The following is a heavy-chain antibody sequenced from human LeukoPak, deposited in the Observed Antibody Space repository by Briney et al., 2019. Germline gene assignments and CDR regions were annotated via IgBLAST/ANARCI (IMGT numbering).Heavy chain of an antibody. CDR2: ISYDGSTK. J-gene: IGHJ5*02. V-gene: IGHV3-30-3*01. CDR1: GFTFTNYA. Sequence: GGSLRLSCAASGFTFTNYAMNWVRQAPGKGLEWVTLISYDGSTKYYADSVKGRFTISRDNSKNSLSLQMSSLRAEDTAVYYCARGGIVATISDWFDPWGQGTLVTVSS. D-gene: IGHD5-12*01. CDR3: ARGGIVATISDWFDP.